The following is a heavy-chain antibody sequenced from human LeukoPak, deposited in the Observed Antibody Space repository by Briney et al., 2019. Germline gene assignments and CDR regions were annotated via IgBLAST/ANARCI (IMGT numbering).Heavy chain of an antibody. CDR2: IYTSGST. V-gene: IGHV4-61*02. CDR1: GGSISSGSYY. D-gene: IGHD5-18*01. CDR3: ARDFGGYSYGSASLWFDP. Sequence: SETLSLTCTVSGGSISSGSYYWRWIRQPAGKGLEWIGRIYTSGSTNYNPSLKSRVTMSVDTSKNQFSLKLSSVTAADTAVYYCARDFGGYSYGSASLWFDPWGQGTLVTVSS. J-gene: IGHJ5*02.